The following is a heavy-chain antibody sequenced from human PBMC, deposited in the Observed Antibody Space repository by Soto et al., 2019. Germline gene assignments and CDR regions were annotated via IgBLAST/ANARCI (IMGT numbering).Heavy chain of an antibody. CDR3: ARHVGNSPPGS. CDR1: GGSISSSNYH. V-gene: IGHV4-39*01. Sequence: QLQLQESGPGLVKPSETLSLTCTVSGGSISSSNYHWGWIRQPPGKGLEWIGSMYYSGSTYYNPSLKSRVTISVDSSKNQFSLKLTSVTAADTAVFHSARHVGNSPPGSWGQATLVTVSS. J-gene: IGHJ4*02. CDR2: MYYSGST. D-gene: IGHD1-26*01.